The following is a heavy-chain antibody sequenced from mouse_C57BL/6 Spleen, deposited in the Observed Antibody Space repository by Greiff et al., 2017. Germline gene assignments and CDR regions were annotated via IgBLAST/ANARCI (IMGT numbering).Heavy chain of an antibody. D-gene: IGHD2-4*01. V-gene: IGHV5-15*01. J-gene: IGHJ3*01. CDR2: LSNLAYSI. CDR1: GFTFSDYG. Sequence: EVQLKESGGGLVQPGGSLKLSCAASGFTFSDYGMAWVRQAPRKGPGWVAFLSNLAYSIYYADTVTGRFTFSRENAKNTLYLEMSSLRSEDTAMYYCARHEDYDYGSWFAYWGQGTLVTVSA. CDR3: ARHEDYDYGSWFAY.